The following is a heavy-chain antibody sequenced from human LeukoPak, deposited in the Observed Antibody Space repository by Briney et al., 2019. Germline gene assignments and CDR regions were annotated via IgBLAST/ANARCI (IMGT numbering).Heavy chain of an antibody. CDR3: ARAYCSGGSCYSDY. CDR2: ISSRSSYT. CDR1: GFSLSDYY. Sequence: GGSLRLSRAASGFSLSDYYMSWIPQAPGKGLEWVSYISSRSSYTNYADSVKGQFTISRDNTKNSLHLHMNCLRAEETAVYYSARAYCSGGSCYSDYWGQGTLVTVSS. J-gene: IGHJ4*02. D-gene: IGHD2-15*01. V-gene: IGHV3-11*06.